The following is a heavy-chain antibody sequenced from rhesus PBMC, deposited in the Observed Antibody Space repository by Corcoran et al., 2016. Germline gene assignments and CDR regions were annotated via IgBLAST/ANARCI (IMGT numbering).Heavy chain of an antibody. CDR3: ARDTPYGSSYDY. D-gene: IGHD4-29*01. CDR2: IGGSSGST. Sequence: QVQLQESGPGLVKPSETLSLTCAVSGYSISSGYGWSWLRQPPGKGLEWIGYIGGSSGSTNYNPSLKSRVTISKDTSKNQFSLKLSSVTAADTAVYYCARDTPYGSSYDYWGQGVLVTVSS. J-gene: IGHJ4*01. CDR1: GYSISSGYG. V-gene: IGHV4-127*01.